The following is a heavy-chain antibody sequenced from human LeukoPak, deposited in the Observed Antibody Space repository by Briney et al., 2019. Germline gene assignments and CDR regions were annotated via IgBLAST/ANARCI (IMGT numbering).Heavy chain of an antibody. J-gene: IGHJ6*02. V-gene: IGHV1-69*04. CDR3: ARGYVLYYYYGMDV. D-gene: IGHD5-12*01. CDR2: IIPILGIA. CDR1: GGTFSSYA. Sequence: SVKVSCKASGGTFSSYAISWVRQAPGQGLEWMGRIIPILGIANYAQKFQGRVTITADKPTSTAYMELSSLRSEDTAVYYCARGYVLYYYYGMDVWGQGTTVTVSS.